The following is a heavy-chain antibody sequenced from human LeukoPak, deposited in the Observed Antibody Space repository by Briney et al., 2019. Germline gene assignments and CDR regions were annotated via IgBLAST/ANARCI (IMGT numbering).Heavy chain of an antibody. Sequence: SETLSLTCAVYGGSFSGYYWSWIRQPPGKGLEWIGEINHSGSTNYNPSLKSRVTISVDTSKNQFSLKPSSVTAADTAVYYCARPKRYCSSTSCYGGYYFDYWGQGTLVTVSS. J-gene: IGHJ4*02. CDR2: INHSGST. V-gene: IGHV4-34*01. CDR1: GGSFSGYY. D-gene: IGHD2-2*01. CDR3: ARPKRYCSSTSCYGGYYFDY.